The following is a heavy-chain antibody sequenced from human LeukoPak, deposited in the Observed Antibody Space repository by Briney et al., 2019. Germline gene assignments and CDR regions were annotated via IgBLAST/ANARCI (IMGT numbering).Heavy chain of an antibody. CDR1: GFTFSGYW. CDR2: IKQDGYEK. CDR3: ARDKIVGPTTLDY. D-gene: IGHD1-26*01. V-gene: IGHV3-7*01. J-gene: IGHJ4*02. Sequence: DPGGPLRLSCAASGFTFSGYWMSWVRQTPEKGLEWVANIKQDGYEKYYVDSVKGRFTISRDNAKNSLYLQMNSLRADDTAIYYCARDKIVGPTTLDYWGQGTLVTVSS.